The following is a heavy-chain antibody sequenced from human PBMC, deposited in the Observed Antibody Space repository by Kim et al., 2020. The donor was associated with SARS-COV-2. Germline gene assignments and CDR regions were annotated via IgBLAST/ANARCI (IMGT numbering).Heavy chain of an antibody. J-gene: IGHJ4*02. D-gene: IGHD5-18*01. CDR3: ARFVGRFTAMINY. V-gene: IGHV4-39*01. Sequence: SHPSLQGRVTISVDTSKNQFSLKLSSVTAADTSIYYCARFVGRFTAMINYWGQGTLVTVSS.